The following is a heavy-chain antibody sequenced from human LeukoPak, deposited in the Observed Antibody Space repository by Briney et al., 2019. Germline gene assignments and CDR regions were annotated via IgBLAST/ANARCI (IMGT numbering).Heavy chain of an antibody. CDR1: GGSISSSSYY. CDR2: IYHSGST. D-gene: IGHD2-21*02. J-gene: IGHJ3*02. CDR3: AGAYCGGDCYSGRAFDI. Sequence: PSETLSLTCTVSGGSISSSSYYWGWICQPPGKGLEWIGEIYHSGSTNYKPSLRSRVTISVDKSKNQFSLKLSSVTAADTAVYYCAGAYCGGDCYSGRAFDIWGQGTMVTVSS. V-gene: IGHV4-61*05.